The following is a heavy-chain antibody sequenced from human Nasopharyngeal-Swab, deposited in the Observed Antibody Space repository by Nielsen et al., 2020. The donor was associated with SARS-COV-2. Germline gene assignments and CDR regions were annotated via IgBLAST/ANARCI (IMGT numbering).Heavy chain of an antibody. J-gene: IGHJ6*02. CDR3: ARGGGVDEYRYYYYGMDV. CDR2: IIPIFGTA. D-gene: IGHD5-12*01. Sequence: SVKVSCKASGGTFSSYAISWVRQAPGQGLEWMGGIIPIFGTANYAQKFQGRVTITADESTSTAYMELSSLRSEDTAVYYCARGGGVDEYRYYYYGMDVWGQGTAVTVSS. V-gene: IGHV1-69*13. CDR1: GGTFSSYA.